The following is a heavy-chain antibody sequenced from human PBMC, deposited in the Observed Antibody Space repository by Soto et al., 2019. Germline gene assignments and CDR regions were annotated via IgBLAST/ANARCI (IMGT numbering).Heavy chain of an antibody. CDR3: AKGLLALFDY. CDR2: ISGSGGST. J-gene: IGHJ4*02. D-gene: IGHD2-8*02. Sequence: GGSLRLSCAASGFTVSSNYMSWVRQAPGKGLEWVSAISGSGGSTYYADSVKGRFTISRDNSKNTLYLQMNSLRAEDTAVYYCAKGLLALFDYWGQGTLVTVSS. CDR1: GFTVSSNY. V-gene: IGHV3-23*01.